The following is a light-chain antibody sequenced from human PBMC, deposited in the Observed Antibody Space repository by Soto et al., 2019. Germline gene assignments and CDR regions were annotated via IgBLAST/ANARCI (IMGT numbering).Light chain of an antibody. Sequence: EIVLTLSPGTLSLSPGERATLSCRASQSFNSIYLAWYQQKPGQAPRLLIYSASTRASGIPARFSGSGSGTEFTLTISSLQSEDFAVYYCQQYNNWPITFGQGTRLEI. J-gene: IGKJ5*01. CDR1: QSFNSIY. CDR2: SAS. CDR3: QQYNNWPIT. V-gene: IGKV3-15*01.